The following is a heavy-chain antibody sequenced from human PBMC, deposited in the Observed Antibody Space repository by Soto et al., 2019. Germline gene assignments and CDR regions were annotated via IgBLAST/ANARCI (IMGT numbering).Heavy chain of an antibody. V-gene: IGHV3-23*01. J-gene: IGHJ4*02. D-gene: IGHD2-15*01. CDR3: AKALGYCSGGSCYLDY. CDR1: GFTFSSYA. Sequence: PGGSLRLSCAASGFTFSSYAMSWVRQAPGKGLEWVSAISGSGGSTYYADSVKGRFTISRDNSKNTLYLQMNSLRAEDTAVYYCAKALGYCSGGSCYLDYWGQGTLVTVSS. CDR2: ISGSGGST.